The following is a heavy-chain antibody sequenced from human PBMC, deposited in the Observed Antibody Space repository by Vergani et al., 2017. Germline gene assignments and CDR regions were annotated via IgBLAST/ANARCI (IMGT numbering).Heavy chain of an antibody. CDR2: ISGSGGST. J-gene: IGHJ4*02. D-gene: IGHD3-22*01. V-gene: IGHV3-23*04. CDR1: GFTFDDYA. Sequence: EVQLVESGGVVVQPGGSLRLSCAASGFTFDDYAMSWVRQAPGKGLEWVSAISGSGGSTYYADSVKGRFTISRDNSKNTLYLQMNSLRAEDTAVYYCAKVDYYYDSSGYPDFDYWGQGTLVTVSS. CDR3: AKVDYYYDSSGYPDFDY.